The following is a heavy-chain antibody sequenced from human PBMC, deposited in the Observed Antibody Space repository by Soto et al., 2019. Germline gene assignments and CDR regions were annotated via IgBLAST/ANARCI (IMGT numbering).Heavy chain of an antibody. CDR1: GFTFTRCW. Sequence: EVQLVESGGGLVQPGGSLRLSCAVSGFTFTRCWLHWFRQDPGNGLVWVSSINTDGTNTQYADSVRGRFTVSRDNSKNTVYLQMISLTSEDTAVYYCAKDLLWGQRDYWGQGTLVVVSS. CDR3: AKDLLWGQRDY. J-gene: IGHJ4*02. V-gene: IGHV3-74*03. D-gene: IGHD3-16*01. CDR2: INTDGTNT.